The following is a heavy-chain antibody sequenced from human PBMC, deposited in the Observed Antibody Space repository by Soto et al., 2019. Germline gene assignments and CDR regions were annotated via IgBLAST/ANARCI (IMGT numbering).Heavy chain of an antibody. CDR2: IRSKAYGGTT. J-gene: IGHJ4*02. V-gene: IGHV3-49*04. Sequence: PGGSLRLSCTASGFTFGDYAMSWVRQAPGKGLEWVGFIRSKAYGGTTEYAASVKGRFTVSRDDSKSIAYLQMNSLKTEDTAVYYCTRPNYDFWSGFVWGQGTLVTVSS. CDR1: GFTFGDYA. D-gene: IGHD3-3*01. CDR3: TRPNYDFWSGFV.